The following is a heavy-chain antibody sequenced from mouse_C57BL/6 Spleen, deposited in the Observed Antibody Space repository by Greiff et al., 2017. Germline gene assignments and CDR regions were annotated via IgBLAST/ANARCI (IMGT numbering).Heavy chain of an antibody. V-gene: IGHV1-64*01. CDR1: GYTFTSYW. CDR3: ARGGDSDYPPPFDY. CDR2: IHPSSGST. Sequence: VQLQQSGAELVKPGASVKLSCKASGYTFTSYWMHWVKQRPGQGLEWIGMIHPSSGSTNYNEKFKGKATLTVDKSSSTAYMQLSSLTSEDSAVYCCARGGDSDYPPPFDYWGQGTTLTVSS. J-gene: IGHJ2*01. D-gene: IGHD2-5*01.